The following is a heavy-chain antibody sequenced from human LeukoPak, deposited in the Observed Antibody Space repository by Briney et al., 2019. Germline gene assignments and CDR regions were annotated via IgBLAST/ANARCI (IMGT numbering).Heavy chain of an antibody. J-gene: IGHJ4*02. CDR1: SGSISSSTYS. CDR2: ISNSGST. V-gene: IGHV4-39*01. CDR3: SNTNRGWYGVGDY. Sequence: PSETLSLTCTVSSGSISSSTYSWGWIRQPPGKGLEWIGSISNSGSTYYNPSLLSLVTISVETSKNQFSLKLSSVTAADTAVYYCSNTNRGWYGVGDYWGQGVLVTVSS. D-gene: IGHD6-19*01.